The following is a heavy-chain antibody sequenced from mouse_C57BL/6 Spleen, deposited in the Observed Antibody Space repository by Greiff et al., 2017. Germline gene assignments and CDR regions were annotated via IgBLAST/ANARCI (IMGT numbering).Heavy chain of an antibody. Sequence: EVKLVESGPELVKPGASVKISCKASGYSFTGYYMNWVKQSPEKSLEWIGEINPSTGGTTYNQKFKAKATLTVDKSSSTAYMQLKSLTSEDSAVYYCARKGGYYSYWYFDVWGTGTTGTVSS. V-gene: IGHV1-42*01. D-gene: IGHD2-3*01. J-gene: IGHJ1*03. CDR2: INPSTGGT. CDR1: GYSFTGYY. CDR3: ARKGGYYSYWYFDV.